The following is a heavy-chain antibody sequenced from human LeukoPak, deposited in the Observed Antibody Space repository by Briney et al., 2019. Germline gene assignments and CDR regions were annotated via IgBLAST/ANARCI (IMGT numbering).Heavy chain of an antibody. CDR2: IKQDGSAK. J-gene: IGHJ4*02. CDR3: ARCPYDSTGYYSVPSHLDD. V-gene: IGHV3-7*01. Sequence: GGSLRLSCAASGFTFSSYWMTWVRQAPGKGLEWVANIKQDGSAKYYVDSLRGRFSISRDNVKNSLFLQMNSLNDDDTAVYYCARCPYDSTGYYSVPSHLDDWGQGTLVTVSS. D-gene: IGHD3-22*01. CDR1: GFTFSSYW.